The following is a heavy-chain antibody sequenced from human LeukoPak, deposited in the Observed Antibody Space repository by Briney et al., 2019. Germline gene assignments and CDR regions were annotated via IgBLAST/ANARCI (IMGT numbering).Heavy chain of an antibody. J-gene: IGHJ4*02. V-gene: IGHV3-11*05. CDR3: AREIAVVGSFDN. CDR2: ISSSITYT. D-gene: IGHD6-19*01. CDR1: GFRFGDFY. Sequence: PGESLRLSCAASGFRFGDFYMSWIRQTPGKGLEWISLISSSITYTNYADSVRGRFTISRDNSKNSLYLQMNSLRAEDTAVYYCAREIAVVGSFDNWGRGTLVTVSS.